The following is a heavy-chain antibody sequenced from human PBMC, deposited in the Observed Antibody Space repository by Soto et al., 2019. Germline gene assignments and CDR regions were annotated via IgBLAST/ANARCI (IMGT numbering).Heavy chain of an antibody. J-gene: IGHJ3*02. CDR3: AKENRATMIVVGFDI. V-gene: IGHV3-30*18. D-gene: IGHD3-22*01. Sequence: GGSLRLSCAASGFTFSSYGMHWVRQAPGKGLEWVAVISYDGSNKYYADSVKGRFTISRDNSKNTLYLQMNSLRAEDTAVYYCAKENRATMIVVGFDIWGQGTMVT. CDR1: GFTFSSYG. CDR2: ISYDGSNK.